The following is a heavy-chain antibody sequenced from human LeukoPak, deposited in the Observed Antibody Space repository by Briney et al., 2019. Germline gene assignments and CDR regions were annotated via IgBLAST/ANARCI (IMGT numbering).Heavy chain of an antibody. D-gene: IGHD1-26*01. CDR1: GFTVSSNS. CDR2: IYSDNT. J-gene: IGHJ2*01. Sequence: GGSLRLSCTVSGFTVSSNSMSWVRQAPGKGLEWVSFIYSDNTHYSDSVKGRFTISRDNAKNSLYLQMNSLRAEDTALYYCAKDVGMGATSFDLWGRGTLVTVSS. CDR3: AKDVGMGATSFDL. V-gene: IGHV3-53*05.